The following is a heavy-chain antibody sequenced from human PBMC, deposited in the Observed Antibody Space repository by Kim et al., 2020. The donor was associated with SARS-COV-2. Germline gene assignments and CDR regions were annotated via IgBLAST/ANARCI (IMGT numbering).Heavy chain of an antibody. CDR2: ISSSSSTI. CDR3: ALLAGYLYPPRAFDI. J-gene: IGHJ3*02. V-gene: IGHV3-48*02. D-gene: IGHD3-9*01. CDR1: GFTFSSYS. Sequence: GGSLRLSCAASGFTFSSYSMNWVRQAPGNGLEWVSYISSSSSTIYYADSVKGRFAISRDNAKNSLYLQMNSLRDEDTAVYYCALLAGYLYPPRAFDIWGQGTMVTVSS.